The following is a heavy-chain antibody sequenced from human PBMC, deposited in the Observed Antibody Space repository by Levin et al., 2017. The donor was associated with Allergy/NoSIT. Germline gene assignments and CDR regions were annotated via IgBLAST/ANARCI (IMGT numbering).Heavy chain of an antibody. Sequence: GGSLRLSCAASGFTVSNNYMSWVRQAPGKGLEWVSVVYSGDGTSYADSVKGRFTISRDNSKNTLYLQMNSLRADDTAVYYCAREGGRYCSGGMCYSSSFDYWGQGTLVTVSP. CDR2: VYSGDGT. V-gene: IGHV3-66*01. CDR3: AREGGRYCSGGMCYSSSFDY. D-gene: IGHD2-15*01. J-gene: IGHJ4*02. CDR1: GFTVSNNY.